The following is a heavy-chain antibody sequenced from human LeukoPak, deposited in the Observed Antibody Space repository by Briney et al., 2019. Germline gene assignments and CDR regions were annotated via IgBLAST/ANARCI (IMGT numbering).Heavy chain of an antibody. V-gene: IGHV3-23*01. J-gene: IGHJ3*02. Sequence: GGSLRLSRAASGFTFSSYAMSWVRQAPGKGLEWVSVISGSGGSTYYADSVKGRFTISRDNSKNTLYLQMNSLRAEDTAVYYCAKPRVSSSGYYRPDAFDIWGQGTMVTVSS. CDR2: ISGSGGST. D-gene: IGHD3-22*01. CDR1: GFTFSSYA. CDR3: AKPRVSSSGYYRPDAFDI.